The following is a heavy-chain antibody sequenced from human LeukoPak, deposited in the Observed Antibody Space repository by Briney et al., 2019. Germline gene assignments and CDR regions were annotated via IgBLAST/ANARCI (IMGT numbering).Heavy chain of an antibody. V-gene: IGHV3-7*02. J-gene: IGHJ4*02. CDR2: IQDNGNEK. CDR3: ATYSRDWTGIEY. CDR1: GVTFSRFW. D-gene: IGHD3/OR15-3a*01. Sequence: GGSLRLSCAASGVTFSRFWMKWVRQAPVKGLQWVANIQDNGNEKNYVDSVKGRFTISRDNAKNSLYLQMNSLRAEDTAVYYCATYSRDWTGIEYWGQGTLVTVSS.